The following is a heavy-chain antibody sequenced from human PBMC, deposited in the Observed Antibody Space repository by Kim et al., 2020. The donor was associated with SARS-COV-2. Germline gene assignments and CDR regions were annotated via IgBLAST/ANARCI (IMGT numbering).Heavy chain of an antibody. CDR2: GGTE. CDR3: ARQSPGS. Sequence: GGTEYYADSVRGRFTVSRDNAKNLLYLQMNSLTAEDTAVYYCARQSPGSWGQGTLVTVSS. J-gene: IGHJ4*02. V-gene: IGHV3-11*04. D-gene: IGHD2-15*01.